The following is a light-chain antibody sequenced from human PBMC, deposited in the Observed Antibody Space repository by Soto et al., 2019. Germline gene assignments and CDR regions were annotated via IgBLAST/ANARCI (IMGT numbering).Light chain of an antibody. CDR2: EVS. V-gene: IGLV2-14*01. Sequence: QSALTQSASVSGSPGQSITISCTGTSSDIGGYNYVSWYQQHPGKAPKLIIYEVSDRPSGISNRFSGSKSGNTASLTISGLLADDEADYYCSSYTSSATRVFGGGTMLTVL. CDR3: SSYTSSATRV. J-gene: IGLJ3*02. CDR1: SSDIGGYNY.